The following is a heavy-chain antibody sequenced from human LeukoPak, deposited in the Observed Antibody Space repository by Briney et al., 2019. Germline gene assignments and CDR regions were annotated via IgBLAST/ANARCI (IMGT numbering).Heavy chain of an antibody. Sequence: PSETLSLTCTVSGGSISSYYWSWIRQPPGKGLEWIGYIYYSGSTDYNPSLKSRVTISVDTSKNQFSLKLSSVTAADTAVYYCARGTTYYDFWSGYYTNWGQGTLVTVSS. J-gene: IGHJ4*02. CDR3: ARGTTYYDFWSGYYTN. D-gene: IGHD3-3*01. V-gene: IGHV4-59*12. CDR1: GGSISSYY. CDR2: IYYSGST.